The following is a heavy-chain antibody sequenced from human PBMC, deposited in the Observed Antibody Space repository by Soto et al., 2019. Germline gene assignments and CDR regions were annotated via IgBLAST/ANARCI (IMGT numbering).Heavy chain of an antibody. CDR1: GGSLSSSDYH. J-gene: IGHJ4*02. CDR2: IYYTWGT. V-gene: IGHV4-31*03. D-gene: IGHD3-9*01. Sequence: SETLSLTCSVSGGSLSSSDYHWNWIRQLPGKGLEWIGYIYYTWGTYSSPSLRSRVTMAIDTSKNQFSLKLSSVTAADTAVYYCASAAILTGYYYWGKGAQVTVSS. CDR3: ASAAILTGYYY.